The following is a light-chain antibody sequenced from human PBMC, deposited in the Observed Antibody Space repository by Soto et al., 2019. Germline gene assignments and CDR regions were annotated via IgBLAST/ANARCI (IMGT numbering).Light chain of an antibody. J-gene: IGKJ1*01. V-gene: IGKV1-39*01. CDR1: QTISSY. CDR2: AAS. CDR3: QQSYSTPGT. Sequence: DIQMTQSPSSLSASVGDRVTITCRASQTISSYLHWYQQKPGKAPKLLIYAASSLQSGVPSRFSGSGSGTDFTLTISSLQPEDFATYYGQQSYSTPGTFGQGTKVEIK.